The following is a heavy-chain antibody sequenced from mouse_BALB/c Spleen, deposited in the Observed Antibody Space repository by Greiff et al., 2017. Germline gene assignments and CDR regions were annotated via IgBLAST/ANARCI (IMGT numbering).Heavy chain of an antibody. V-gene: IGHV1-69*02. CDR2: IYPSDSYT. CDR3: TRGLRPYYFDY. J-gene: IGHJ2*01. Sequence: QVQLQQPGAELVRPGASVKLSCKASGYTFTSYWINWVKQRPGQGLEWIGNIYPSDSYTNYNQKFKDKATLTVDKPSSTAYMQLSSPTSEDSAVYYCTRGLRPYYFDYWGQGTTLTVSS. D-gene: IGHD1-2*01. CDR1: GYTFTSYW.